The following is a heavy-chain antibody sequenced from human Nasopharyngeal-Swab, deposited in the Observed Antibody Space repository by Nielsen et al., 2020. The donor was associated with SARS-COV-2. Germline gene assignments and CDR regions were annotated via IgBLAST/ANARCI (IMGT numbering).Heavy chain of an antibody. D-gene: IGHD3-16*01. J-gene: IGHJ6*03. CDR3: AKDYNSVGWGSNKIYYMDV. CDR1: GFTFSSYA. Sequence: GESLQISCAASGFTFSSYAMSWVRQAPGKGLEWVSAISGSGGSTYYADSVKGRFTIFRDNSKNTLYLQMNSLRAEDTAVYYCAKDYNSVGWGSNKIYYMDVWGKGTTVTVSS. V-gene: IGHV3-23*01. CDR2: ISGSGGST.